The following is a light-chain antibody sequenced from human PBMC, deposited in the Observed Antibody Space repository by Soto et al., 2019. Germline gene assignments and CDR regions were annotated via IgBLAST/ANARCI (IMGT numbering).Light chain of an antibody. CDR1: SSDVGGYNY. J-gene: IGLJ1*01. V-gene: IGLV2-8*01. Sequence: QSALTQPPSASGSPGQSVTISCTGTSSDVGGYNYVSWYQQHPGKVPKLMVYEVNKRPPGVPDRFSGSKSGNTASLTVSGLQAEDEADYYCTSYAGGNNVFGTGTKLTDL. CDR3: TSYAGGNNV. CDR2: EVN.